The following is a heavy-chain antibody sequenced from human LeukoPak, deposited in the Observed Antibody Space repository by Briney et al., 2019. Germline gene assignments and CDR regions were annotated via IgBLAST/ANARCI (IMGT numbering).Heavy chain of an antibody. Sequence: ASVKVSCKASGYTFTGYYMHWVRQAPGQGLEGMGWINPNSGGTNYAQKFQGRVTMNRDTSISTAYMELSRLRSDDTAVYYCARGGGIYYDSSGYFQYFDYWGQGTLVTVSS. CDR1: GYTFTGYY. J-gene: IGHJ4*02. D-gene: IGHD3-22*01. CDR3: ARGGGIYYDSSGYFQYFDY. V-gene: IGHV1-2*02. CDR2: INPNSGGT.